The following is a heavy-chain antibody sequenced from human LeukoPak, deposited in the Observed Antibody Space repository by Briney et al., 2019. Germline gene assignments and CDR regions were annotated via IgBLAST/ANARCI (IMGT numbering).Heavy chain of an antibody. CDR1: GFTVSSNY. V-gene: IGHV3-53*05. J-gene: IGHJ4*01. CDR3: AKDFWTVTTGFY. CDR2: IYTGGST. D-gene: IGHD4-17*01. Sequence: GGSLRLSCAASGFTVSSNYMSWVRQAPGKGLEWVSVIYTGGSTYYADSVKGRFTISRDNSKNTMYLQMNGLRAEDTAVYYCAKDFWTVTTGFYWGHGTLVHVSS.